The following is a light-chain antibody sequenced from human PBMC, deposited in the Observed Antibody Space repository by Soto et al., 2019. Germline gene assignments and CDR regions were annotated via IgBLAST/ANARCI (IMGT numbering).Light chain of an antibody. CDR3: QQYNSYWLK. Sequence: DIQLTQSPSFLSASVGDRVTITCRASQDVSDYLAWYQHAPGKAPNLLIYAAYTLQSGVPSRFSGSGSGTEFTLTISSLQPDDFATYYCQQYNSYWLKCGGVTKVDIK. V-gene: IGKV1-9*01. J-gene: IGKJ4*02. CDR2: AAY. CDR1: QDVSDY.